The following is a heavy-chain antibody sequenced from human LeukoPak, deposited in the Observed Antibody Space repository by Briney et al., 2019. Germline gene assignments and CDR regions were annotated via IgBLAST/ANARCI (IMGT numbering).Heavy chain of an antibody. D-gene: IGHD4-11*01. CDR1: GGSISSYY. J-gene: IGHJ6*02. Sequence: SETLSLTCTVSGGSISSYYWSWIRQPPGKGLEWIGYIYYSGSTNYNPSLKSRVTISVDTSKNQFSLKLSSVTAADTAVYYCARGPYSNSSYYYGMDVWGQGTTVTVSS. CDR3: ARGPYSNSSYYYGMDV. CDR2: IYYSGST. V-gene: IGHV4-59*12.